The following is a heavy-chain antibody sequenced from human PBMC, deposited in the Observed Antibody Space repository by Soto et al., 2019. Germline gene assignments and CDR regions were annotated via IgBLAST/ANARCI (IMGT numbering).Heavy chain of an antibody. Sequence: SVKVSCKASGGTFSSYAISWVRQAPGQGLEWMGGIIPIFGTANYAQKFQGRVTITADESTSTAYMELSSLRSEDTAVYYCARGRDGFNHAFDYWGQGTLVTVSS. CDR1: GGTFSSYA. J-gene: IGHJ4*02. D-gene: IGHD2-15*01. CDR2: IIPIFGTA. V-gene: IGHV1-69*13. CDR3: ARGRDGFNHAFDY.